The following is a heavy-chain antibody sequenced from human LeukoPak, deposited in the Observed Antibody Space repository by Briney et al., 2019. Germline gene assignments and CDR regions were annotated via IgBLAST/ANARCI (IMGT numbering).Heavy chain of an antibody. CDR1: GGSISGHF. Sequence: SETLSLTCTVSGGSISGHFWSWIRQPPGKGLEWIGYIYYSGSTNYNPSLTSRVTISVDTSKNQFSLKLTSVTAADTAVYYCARYYCGVDCYYFDYWGQGTRVTVSS. D-gene: IGHD2-21*02. J-gene: IGHJ4*02. CDR2: IYYSGST. CDR3: ARYYCGVDCYYFDY. V-gene: IGHV4-59*08.